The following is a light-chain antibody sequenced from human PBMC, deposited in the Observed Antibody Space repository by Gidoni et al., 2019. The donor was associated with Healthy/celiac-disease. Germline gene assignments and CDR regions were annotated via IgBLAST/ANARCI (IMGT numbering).Light chain of an antibody. CDR3: ATWDDSLSGPVV. Sequence: QSVLTQPPSASGTPGQTSTISCSVSSSNIGSDYVYWYQQHPGTPPKLLICWNKRRPSVVPDRFSGFKSGTSAALAISGLRSEDEADYYCATWDDSLSGPVVFGGGTKLTVL. CDR2: WNK. V-gene: IGLV1-47*01. J-gene: IGLJ2*01. CDR1: SSNIGSDY.